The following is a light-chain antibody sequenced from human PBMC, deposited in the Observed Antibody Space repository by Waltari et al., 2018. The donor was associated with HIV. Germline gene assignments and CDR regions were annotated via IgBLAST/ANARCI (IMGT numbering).Light chain of an antibody. CDR2: YND. J-gene: IGLJ3*02. Sequence: QSVLTQPPSVSEAPRQRVTISCSGSSSNIGNNAVNWYQQLPGKAPKLLIYYNDLLSSGVSDRFSGSKSGTSASLAISGLQSEDEADYYCAAWDDSLHGVVFGGGTKLTV. CDR3: AAWDDSLHGVV. V-gene: IGLV1-36*01. CDR1: SSNIGNNA.